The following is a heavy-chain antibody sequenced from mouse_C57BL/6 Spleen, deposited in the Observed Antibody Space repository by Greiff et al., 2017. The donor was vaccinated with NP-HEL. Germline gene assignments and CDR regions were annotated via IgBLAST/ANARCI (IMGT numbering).Heavy chain of an antibody. CDR1: GYTFTSYW. CDR2: IDPSDSET. CDR3: ARIYYYGSSSGYFDV. Sequence: QVQLQQPGAELVRPGSSVKLSCKASGYTFTSYWMHWVKQRPIQGLEWIGNIDPSDSETHYNQKFKDKATLTVDKSSSTAYMQLSSLTSEDSAVYYCARIYYYGSSSGYFDVWGTGTTVTVSS. J-gene: IGHJ1*03. V-gene: IGHV1-52*01. D-gene: IGHD1-1*01.